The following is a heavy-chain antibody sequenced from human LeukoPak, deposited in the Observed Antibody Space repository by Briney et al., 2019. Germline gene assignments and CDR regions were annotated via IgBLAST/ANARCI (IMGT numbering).Heavy chain of an antibody. J-gene: IGHJ1*01. D-gene: IGHD2-8*02. CDR1: GFAFRNYW. CDR3: ARELVVGPAEYFQD. Sequence: GGCLRLSCVASGFAFRNYWMSWLRQAPGKGPEWVANTNQDGSEKYYLDSVKGRFTISRDNAKNSLYLQMNSLRDEDTAVYYCARELVVGPAEYFQDWGQGTLVTVSS. V-gene: IGHV3-7*01. CDR2: TNQDGSEK.